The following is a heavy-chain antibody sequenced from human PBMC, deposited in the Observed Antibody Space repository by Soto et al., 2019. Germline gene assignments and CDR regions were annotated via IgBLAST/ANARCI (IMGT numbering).Heavy chain of an antibody. Sequence: GGSLRLSCAASGFTFSSYNMNWVRQAPGKGLEWVSYISSSSRTIYYADSVKGRVTISRDNAKNSLYLQMNNLRAEDTAVYYCARAPVALYYYMDVCGKRPTVTVSS. J-gene: IGHJ6*03. D-gene: IGHD2-21*01. CDR2: ISSSSRTI. CDR1: GFTFSSYN. V-gene: IGHV3-48*01. CDR3: ARAPVALYYYMDV.